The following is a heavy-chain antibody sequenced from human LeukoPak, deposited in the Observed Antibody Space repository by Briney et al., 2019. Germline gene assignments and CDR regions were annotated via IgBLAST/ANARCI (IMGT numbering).Heavy chain of an antibody. CDR3: ARARRGLSHYYYMDV. V-gene: IGHV3-23*01. D-gene: IGHD2-2*01. CDR1: GFTFSNFA. Sequence: PGGSLRLSCAASGFTFSNFAMSWVRQAPGRGLEWVSSIISSGDSTYYADSVKGRFTISRDNSKNTLFLQMNSLSPEDTAVYYCARARRGLSHYYYMDVWGKGTTVTVSS. J-gene: IGHJ6*03. CDR2: IISSGDST.